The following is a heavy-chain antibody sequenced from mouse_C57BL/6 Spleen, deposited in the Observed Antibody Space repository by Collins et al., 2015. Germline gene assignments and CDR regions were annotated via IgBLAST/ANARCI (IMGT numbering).Heavy chain of an antibody. D-gene: IGHD1-1*02. J-gene: IGHJ2*01. Sequence: QVQLQQPGAELVRPGTSVKLSCKASGYTFTSYWMHWVKQRPGQGLEWIGVIDPSDSYTNYNQKFKGKATLTVDTSSSTAYMQLSSLTSEDSAVYYCAREGVGRLDYWGQGTTLTVSS. V-gene: IGHV1-59*01. CDR2: IDPSDSYT. CDR3: AREGVGRLDY. CDR1: GYTFTSYW.